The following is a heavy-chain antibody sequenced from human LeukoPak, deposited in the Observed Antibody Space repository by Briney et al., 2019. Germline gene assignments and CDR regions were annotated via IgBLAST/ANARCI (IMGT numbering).Heavy chain of an antibody. CDR3: ATVYSSSPLRPMDV. J-gene: IGHJ6*02. V-gene: IGHV3-23*01. CDR1: GFTFNTYV. CDR2: ISGSGGGT. D-gene: IGHD2-2*01. Sequence: GGSLRLSCAASGFTFNTYVMSWVRQAPGKGLEWVSAISGSGGGTYYVASVKGRFTISRDNSKNTLYLQMNSLRAEDTAVYYCATVYSSSPLRPMDVWGQGTTVTVSS.